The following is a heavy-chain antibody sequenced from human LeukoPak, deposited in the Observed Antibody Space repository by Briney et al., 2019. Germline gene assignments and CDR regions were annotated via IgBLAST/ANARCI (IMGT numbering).Heavy chain of an antibody. CDR1: GFTFSDAW. CDR3: TTRRQDGC. CDR2: IKSKIDGGTI. D-gene: IGHD6-25*01. Sequence: GGSLRLSCVASGFTFSDAWMSWVRQAPGKGLEWVGRIKSKIDGGTIDYGAPVKGRFTITRDDSRNTLYLQMNSLKTEDTAVYYCTTRRQDGCWGQGTLVTVS. J-gene: IGHJ4*02. V-gene: IGHV3-15*01.